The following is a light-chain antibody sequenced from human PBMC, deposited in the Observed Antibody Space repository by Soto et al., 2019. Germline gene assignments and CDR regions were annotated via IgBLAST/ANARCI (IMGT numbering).Light chain of an antibody. CDR1: QSISSY. V-gene: IGKV1-39*01. J-gene: IGKJ1*01. CDR3: QHYNSYSEA. Sequence: DIQMTQSPSSLSASVGDRVTITCRASQSISSYLNWYQQKPGKAPKLLINAASSLQSGVPSRFSGSGSGTEFTLTISSLQPDDFATYYCQHYNSYSEAFGQGTKVDIK. CDR2: AAS.